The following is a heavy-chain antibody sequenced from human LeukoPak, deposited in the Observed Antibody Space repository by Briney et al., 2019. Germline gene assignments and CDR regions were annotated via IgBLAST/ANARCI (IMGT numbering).Heavy chain of an antibody. J-gene: IGHJ6*02. Sequence: PGGSLRLSCAASGFTFSSYAMSWVPQAPGKGLEWVSAISGSGGSTYYADSVKGRFTISRDNSKNTLYLQMNSLRAEDTAVYYCAKDLDGDYGHYYYGMDVWGQGTTVTVSS. V-gene: IGHV3-23*01. D-gene: IGHD4-17*01. CDR1: GFTFSSYA. CDR3: AKDLDGDYGHYYYGMDV. CDR2: ISGSGGST.